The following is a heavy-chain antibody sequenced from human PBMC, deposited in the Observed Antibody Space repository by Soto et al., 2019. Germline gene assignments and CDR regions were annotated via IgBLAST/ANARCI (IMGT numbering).Heavy chain of an antibody. CDR2: INPNSGGT. Sequence: GASVKVSCKASGYTFTGYYMHWVRQAPGQGLEWMGWINPNSGGTNYAQKFQGWVTMTRDTSISTAYMELSRLRSDDTAVYYCARANNHVSSRDYYYGMDGWGQGTTVTVAS. D-gene: IGHD3-10*02. V-gene: IGHV1-2*04. CDR3: ARANNHVSSRDYYYGMDG. CDR1: GYTFTGYY. J-gene: IGHJ6*02.